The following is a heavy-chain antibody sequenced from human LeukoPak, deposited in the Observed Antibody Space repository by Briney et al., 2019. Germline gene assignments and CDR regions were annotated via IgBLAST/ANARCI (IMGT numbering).Heavy chain of an antibody. D-gene: IGHD5-24*01. CDR1: GGSISSYY. J-gene: IGHJ4*02. CDR2: IYYSGST. V-gene: IGHV4-59*01. Sequence: PSETLSLTCTVSGGSISSYYWSWIRQPPGKGLEWIGYIYYSGSTNYNPSLKSRVTILVDTSKNQFSLKLSSVTAADTAVYYCARVRAGGEMATIRDYYLDYWGQGTLVTVSS. CDR3: ARVRAGGEMATIRDYYLDY.